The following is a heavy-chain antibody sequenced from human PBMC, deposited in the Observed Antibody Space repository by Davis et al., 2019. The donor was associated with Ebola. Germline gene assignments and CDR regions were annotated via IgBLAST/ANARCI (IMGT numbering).Heavy chain of an antibody. D-gene: IGHD3-3*01. CDR1: GYTFTSYS. Sequence: AASVKVSCKASGYTFTSYSMHWVRQAAGQRLEWMGWINAGNGDTKYSQKFQGRVTIIRDTSASTSYMELSSLRSEDTAVYYCASLGNVVEWLPPSPLYAMDVWGQGTTVTVSS. CDR2: INAGNGDT. V-gene: IGHV1-3*01. J-gene: IGHJ6*02. CDR3: ASLGNVVEWLPPSPLYAMDV.